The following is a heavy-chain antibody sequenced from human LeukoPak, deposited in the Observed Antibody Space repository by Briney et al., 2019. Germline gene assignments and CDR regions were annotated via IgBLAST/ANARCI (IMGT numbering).Heavy chain of an antibody. Sequence: PGGSLRLSCAASGFTVSSNYMSWVRQAPGKGLEWVSVIYSGGSTYYADSVKGRLTISRDNSKNTLDLQMNSLRAEDTAVYYCATEWLGTSWGQGTLVTVPS. V-gene: IGHV3-66*01. CDR3: ATEWLGTS. D-gene: IGHD3-22*01. CDR1: GFTVSSNY. CDR2: IYSGGST. J-gene: IGHJ4*02.